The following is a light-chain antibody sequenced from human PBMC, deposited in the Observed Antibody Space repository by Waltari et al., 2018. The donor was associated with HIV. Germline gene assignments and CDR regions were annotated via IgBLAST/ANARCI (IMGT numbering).Light chain of an antibody. J-gene: IGLJ1*01. V-gene: IGLV1-44*01. CDR3: AAWDDSLNGHYV. CDR1: SSTTGSTT. Sequence: QSVLTQPPSASGTPGQRVTIPCSGSSSTTGSTTVNWYQQLPGTAPKLLIYSNNQRPSGVPDRFSGSKSGTSASLAISGLQSEDEADYYCAAWDDSLNGHYVFGTGTKVTVL. CDR2: SNN.